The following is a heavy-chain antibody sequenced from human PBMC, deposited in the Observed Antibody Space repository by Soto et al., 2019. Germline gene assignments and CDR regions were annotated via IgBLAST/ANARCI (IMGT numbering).Heavy chain of an antibody. CDR3: ARDTYFYGSGSYGH. J-gene: IGHJ4*02. V-gene: IGHV3-21*01. CDR2: ISSSSSYI. CDR1: GFTFSSYS. Sequence: EVQLVESGGGLVKPGGSLRLSCAASGFTFSSYSMNWVRQAPGKGLEWVSSISSSSSYIYYADSVKGRFTTSRDKAKNSIDIQRKNLRAEDTAVYYWARDTYFYGSGSYGHWGQGTLVTSSS. D-gene: IGHD3-10*01.